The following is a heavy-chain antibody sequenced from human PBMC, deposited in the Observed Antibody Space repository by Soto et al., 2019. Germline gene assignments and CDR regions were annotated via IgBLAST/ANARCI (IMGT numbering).Heavy chain of an antibody. V-gene: IGHV3-30-3*01. CDR2: ISYDGSNK. CDR1: GFTFSSYA. D-gene: IGHD1-1*01. CDR3: ARVSEMESFDY. Sequence: QVQLVESGGGVVQPGRSLRLSCAASGFTFSSYAMHWVRQAPGKGLEWVAVISYDGSNKYYADSVKGRFTISRDNSKNTLYLQMNSLRAEDTAVYYCARVSEMESFDYWGQGTLVTVSS. J-gene: IGHJ4*02.